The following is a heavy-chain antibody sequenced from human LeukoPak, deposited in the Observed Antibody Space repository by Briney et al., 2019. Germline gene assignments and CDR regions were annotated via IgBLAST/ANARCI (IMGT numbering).Heavy chain of an antibody. V-gene: IGHV4-39*07. CDR3: ARDPRGPSGSYLLNAFDI. CDR1: GGSISSSSYY. CDR2: IYYSGST. D-gene: IGHD1-26*01. J-gene: IGHJ3*02. Sequence: SETLSLTCTVSGGSISSSSYYWGWIRQPPGKGLEWIGSIYYSGSTYYNPSLKSRVTISVDTSKNQFSLKLSSVTAADTAVYYCARDPRGPSGSYLLNAFDIWGQGTMVTVSS.